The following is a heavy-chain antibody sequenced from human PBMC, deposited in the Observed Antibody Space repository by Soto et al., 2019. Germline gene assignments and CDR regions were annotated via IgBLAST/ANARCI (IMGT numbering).Heavy chain of an antibody. V-gene: IGHV4-31*03. J-gene: IGHJ6*02. Sequence: PSETLSLTCTVSGGSISSGGYYWSWIRQHPGKGLEWIGYIYYSGSTYYNPSLKSRVTISVDTSKNQFSLKLSSVTAADTAVYYCARDRLRFSSAPAYYYYGMDVCGQGTTVTXSS. CDR3: ARDRLRFSSAPAYYYYGMDV. D-gene: IGHD3-3*01. CDR1: GGSISSGGYY. CDR2: IYYSGST.